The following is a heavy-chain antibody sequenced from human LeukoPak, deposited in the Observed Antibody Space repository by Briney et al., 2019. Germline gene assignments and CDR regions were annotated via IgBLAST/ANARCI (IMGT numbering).Heavy chain of an antibody. Sequence: PGGSLRLSCAASGFIFSDCYMSWIRQAPGKGREWVSYISSGGSSIYYADSVKGRFTISRDNAKNSLYLQMNSLRAEDTAVYYCAREPYYDSSGYCLDYWGQGTLVTVSS. V-gene: IGHV3-11*01. CDR3: AREPYYDSSGYCLDY. J-gene: IGHJ4*02. CDR2: ISSGGSSI. CDR1: GFIFSDCY. D-gene: IGHD3-22*01.